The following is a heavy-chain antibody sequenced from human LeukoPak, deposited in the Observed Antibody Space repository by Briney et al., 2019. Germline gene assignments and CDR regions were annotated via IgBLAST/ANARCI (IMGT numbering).Heavy chain of an antibody. CDR1: GFTFSNYA. V-gene: IGHV3-23*01. CDR3: AKDRQYYDILTGYYASDFDF. D-gene: IGHD3-9*01. CDR2: IGGSGGST. J-gene: IGHJ4*02. Sequence: GGSLRLSCTASGFTFSNYAMNWVRQAPGKGLEWVSGIGGSGGSTYYADSVKGRFTISRDNSKNTLYLQMTSLRAEDTAVYYCAKDRQYYDILTGYYASDFDFWGQGTLVTVSS.